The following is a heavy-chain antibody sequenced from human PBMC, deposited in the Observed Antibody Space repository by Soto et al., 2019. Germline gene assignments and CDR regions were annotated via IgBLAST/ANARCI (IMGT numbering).Heavy chain of an antibody. V-gene: IGHV3-74*01. CDR2: INSDGSST. J-gene: IGHJ4*02. CDR3: ARDTGSYYYDPYYFDY. D-gene: IGHD3-22*01. CDR1: GFTFSSYW. Sequence: GGSLRLSCAASGFTFSSYWMHWVRQAPGKGLVWVSRINSDGSSTSYADSVKGRFTISRDNAKNTLYLQMNSLRAEDTAVYYCARDTGSYYYDPYYFDYWGQGTLVTVSS.